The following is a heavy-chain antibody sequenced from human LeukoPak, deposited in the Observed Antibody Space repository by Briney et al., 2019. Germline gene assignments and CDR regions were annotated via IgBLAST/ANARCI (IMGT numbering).Heavy chain of an antibody. CDR2: INPEGSEK. CDR3: ARDLAYSRLDY. V-gene: IGHV3-7*01. CDR1: GLTFSSSW. J-gene: IGHJ4*02. D-gene: IGHD5-18*01. Sequence: GGSLRLSCAVSGLTFSSSWMDWVRQAPGKGLEWVASINPEGSEKYSADSVKGRFTIYRDNAKNSLYLQMDSLRVEDTAFYYCARDLAYSRLDYWGQGMLVTVSS.